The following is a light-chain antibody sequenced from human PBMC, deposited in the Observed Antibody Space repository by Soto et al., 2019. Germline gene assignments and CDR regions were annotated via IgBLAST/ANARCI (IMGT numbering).Light chain of an antibody. CDR1: QGISNY. Sequence: DIQMTQSPSSLSASVGDRVTITCRASQGISNYVAWYQQQPGKVPKLLIYAASTLRSGVPSRFSGSESGTDFTLTISSLQPEDVATYYCQKYDSAPPATFGGGTKVEIK. J-gene: IGKJ4*01. CDR3: QKYDSAPPAT. V-gene: IGKV1-27*01. CDR2: AAS.